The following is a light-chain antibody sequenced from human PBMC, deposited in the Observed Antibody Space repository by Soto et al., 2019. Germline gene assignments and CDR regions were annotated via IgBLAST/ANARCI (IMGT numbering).Light chain of an antibody. V-gene: IGKV3-15*01. Sequence: EIVMPQSPATLSVSPGERAPLSGRASQSVSSILAWYQQKPGQSPRLLIYGTSTRATGIPARFSGSGSGTEFTLTISSLQDEDFAVYYCHQYNFWPTFGQGTKVDIK. J-gene: IGKJ1*01. CDR2: GTS. CDR3: HQYNFWPT. CDR1: QSVSSI.